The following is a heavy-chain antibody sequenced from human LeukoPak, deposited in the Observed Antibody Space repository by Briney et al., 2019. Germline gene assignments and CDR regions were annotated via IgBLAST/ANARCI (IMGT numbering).Heavy chain of an antibody. CDR2: IYSGGST. J-gene: IGHJ4*02. D-gene: IGHD3-22*01. Sequence: GGSLRLSCAASGFTVSTNDMSRGRQAPGKGLEWVSVIYSGGSTYYADSVKGRFTISRDNSKNTLYLQMNSLRAEDTAVYYCARDSRGFPLFDYWGQGTLVTVSS. CDR1: GFTVSTND. V-gene: IGHV3-66*01. CDR3: ARDSRGFPLFDY.